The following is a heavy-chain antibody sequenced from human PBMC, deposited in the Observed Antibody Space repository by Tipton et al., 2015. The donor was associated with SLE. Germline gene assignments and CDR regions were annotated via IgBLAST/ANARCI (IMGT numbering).Heavy chain of an antibody. CDR2: IYYSGST. J-gene: IGHJ3*02. CDR1: GGSISSYY. CDR3: ARPVEMATIGAFDI. Sequence: TLSLTCTVSGGSISSYYWSWIRQPPGKGLEWIGYIYYSGSTNYNPSLKSRVTISVDTSKNQFSLKLSSVTAADTAVYYCARPVEMATIGAFDIWGQGTMVTVSS. D-gene: IGHD5-24*01. V-gene: IGHV4-59*12.